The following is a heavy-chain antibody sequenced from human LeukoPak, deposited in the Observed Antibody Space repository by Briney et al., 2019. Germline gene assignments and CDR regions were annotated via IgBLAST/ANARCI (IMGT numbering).Heavy chain of an antibody. D-gene: IGHD3-9*01. CDR3: ARSPIYDILTLDY. CDR1: GFTFSSYA. Sequence: GGSLRLSCAASGFTFSSYAMHWVRQAPGKGLEWVAVVSYDGSNKYYADSVKGRFTISRDNSKNTLYLQMNSLRAEDTAVYYCARSPIYDILTLDYWGQGTLVTVSS. V-gene: IGHV3-30*04. CDR2: VSYDGSNK. J-gene: IGHJ4*02.